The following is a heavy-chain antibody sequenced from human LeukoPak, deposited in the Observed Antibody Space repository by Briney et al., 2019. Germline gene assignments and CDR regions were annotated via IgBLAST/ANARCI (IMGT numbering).Heavy chain of an antibody. J-gene: IGHJ4*02. Sequence: GGSLRLSCKVSGFTVSTNSWGWVRQAPGKGLEWVSFISSGGNTDHSDSVKGRFTISRDNSKNTLYLQMNSLRAEDTAIYYCARRAGEYSHPYDYWGQGTLVTVSS. CDR3: ARRAGEYSHPYDY. CDR2: ISSGGNT. D-gene: IGHD2-15*01. V-gene: IGHV3-53*01. CDR1: GFTVSTNS.